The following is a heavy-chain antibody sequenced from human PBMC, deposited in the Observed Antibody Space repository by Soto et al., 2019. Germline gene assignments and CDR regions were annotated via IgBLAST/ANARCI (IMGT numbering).Heavy chain of an antibody. V-gene: IGHV3-11*01. CDR1: GFTFSDYY. D-gene: IGHD6-6*01. Sequence: QVQLVASGGGLVKPGGSLRLSCAASGFTFSDYYMSWIRQAPGKGLEWVSYISSSGSTIYYADSVKGRFTISRDNAKNSLYMQMNSLRAEDTAVYYCARDSIAAQADAFDCWGQGTLVTVSS. CDR3: ARDSIAAQADAFDC. CDR2: ISSSGSTI. J-gene: IGHJ4*02.